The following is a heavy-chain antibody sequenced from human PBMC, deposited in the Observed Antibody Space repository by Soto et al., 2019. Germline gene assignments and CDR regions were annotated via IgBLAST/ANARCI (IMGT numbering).Heavy chain of an antibody. J-gene: IGHJ4*02. CDR1: GYTFTNYD. Sequence: ASVKVSCKASGYTFTNYDINWVRQATGQGLEWMGWMNPNNGHTGYAQKFRGRVTMTRNTSISTAYMELTSLRSGDTAIYYCVRIAAGGDYWGQGTLVTVSS. CDR2: MNPNNGHT. D-gene: IGHD6-13*01. CDR3: VRIAAGGDY. V-gene: IGHV1-8*01.